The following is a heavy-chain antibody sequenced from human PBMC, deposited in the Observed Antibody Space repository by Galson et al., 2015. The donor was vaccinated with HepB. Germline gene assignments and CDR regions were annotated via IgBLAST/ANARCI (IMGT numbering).Heavy chain of an antibody. D-gene: IGHD3-10*01. Sequence: SLRLSCAASGFTFSSYGMHWVRQAPGKGLEWVAVISYDGSNKYYADSVKGLFTISRDDSKNTLYLQMNSLRAEDTAVYYCAKDRLLWFGELLYHYYYGMDVWGQGTTVTVSS. CDR3: AKDRLLWFGELLYHYYYGMDV. V-gene: IGHV3-30*18. CDR1: GFTFSSYG. J-gene: IGHJ6*02. CDR2: ISYDGSNK.